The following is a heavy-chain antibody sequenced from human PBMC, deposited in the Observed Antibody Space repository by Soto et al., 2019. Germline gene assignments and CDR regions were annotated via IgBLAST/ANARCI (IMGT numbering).Heavy chain of an antibody. D-gene: IGHD5-18*01. Sequence: PGESLKISCKGSGYSFTSYWIGWVRQMPGKGLEWMGIIYPGDSDTRYSPSFQGQVTISADKSISTAYLQWSSLKASDTAMYYCARHYSRELGYSYGPAEYFDYWGQGTLVTVSS. CDR3: ARHYSRELGYSYGPAEYFDY. V-gene: IGHV5-51*01. CDR2: IYPGDSDT. J-gene: IGHJ4*02. CDR1: GYSFTSYW.